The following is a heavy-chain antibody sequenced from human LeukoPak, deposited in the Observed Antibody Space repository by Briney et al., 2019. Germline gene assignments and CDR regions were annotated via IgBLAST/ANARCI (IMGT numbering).Heavy chain of an antibody. V-gene: IGHV4-59*01. Sequence: PSETLSLTCTVSGGSMTYYYWAWIRQPPGKTLEWIGYTYYSGRTDYNPSLKGRVSISVDRSRSSNQFSLTLSSVTAADTAVYYCARVSSVITTSFDYWGRASWSPSPQ. CDR3: ARVSSVITTSFDY. CDR1: GGSMTYYY. CDR2: TYYSGRT. J-gene: IGHJ4*02. D-gene: IGHD3-22*01.